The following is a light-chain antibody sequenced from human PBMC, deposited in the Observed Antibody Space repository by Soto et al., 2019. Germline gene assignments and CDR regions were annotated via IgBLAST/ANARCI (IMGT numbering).Light chain of an antibody. J-gene: IGKJ5*01. V-gene: IGKV1-33*01. CDR2: DAS. CDR1: QDISNY. Sequence: DIQMTQSPSSLSASVGDRVTITCQASQDISNYLNWYQQKPGKAPKLLIYDASNLETGVPSRFSGSVSGTDFTFTISSLQPEDIATYYCQQYDNLPITCGQGTRLEIK. CDR3: QQYDNLPIT.